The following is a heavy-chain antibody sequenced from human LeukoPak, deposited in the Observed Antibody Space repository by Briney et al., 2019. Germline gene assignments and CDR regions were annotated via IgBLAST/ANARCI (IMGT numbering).Heavy chain of an antibody. J-gene: IGHJ4*02. CDR2: ISGSGDGR. CDR3: ARGGLYYYDSSGYYLDY. V-gene: IGHV3-23*01. D-gene: IGHD3-22*01. CDR1: GFTFSTNA. Sequence: GGSLRLSCAASGFTFSTNAMTWVRQAPGKGLEWVSAISGSGDGRYEDSVKGRFTISRDNSKNTLFLQMKSLRAEDTAVYYCARGGLYYYDSSGYYLDYWGQGTLVTVSS.